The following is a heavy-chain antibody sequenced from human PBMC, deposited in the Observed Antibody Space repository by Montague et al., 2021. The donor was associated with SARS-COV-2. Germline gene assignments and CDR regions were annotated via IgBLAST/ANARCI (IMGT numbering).Heavy chain of an antibody. D-gene: IGHD2-2*02. CDR2: ISWNSGSI. V-gene: IGHV3-9*01. Sequence: SLRLSFAAPGFTFDDYAMHWVRQAPGKGLEWVSGISWNSGSIGYADSVKGRFTIYRDNAKNSLYLQMNSLRAEDTALYYCAKLGSYTDYWGQGTLVTVSS. CDR3: AKLGSYTDY. CDR1: GFTFDDYA. J-gene: IGHJ4*02.